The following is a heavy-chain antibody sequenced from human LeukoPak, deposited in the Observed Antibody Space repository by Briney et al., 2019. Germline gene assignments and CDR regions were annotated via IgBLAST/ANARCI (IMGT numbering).Heavy chain of an antibody. CDR2: IRYDGTNK. D-gene: IGHD3-3*01. CDR3: AKGSGYYTYNWFDP. V-gene: IGHV3-30*02. CDR1: GFIFSSYG. J-gene: IGHJ5*02. Sequence: GGSLRLTCAASGFIFSSYGMHWVRQAPGKGLEWVAFIRYDGTNKYYADSVRGRFTISRDDSTNTVYLEMNSLRGEDTAVYYCAKGSGYYTYNWFDPWGQGTLVTVSS.